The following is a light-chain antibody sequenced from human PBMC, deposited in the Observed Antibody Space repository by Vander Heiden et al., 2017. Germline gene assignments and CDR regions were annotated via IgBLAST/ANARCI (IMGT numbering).Light chain of an antibody. Sequence: SYVLTQPPSVSVAPGQTARITCGGNNLGRNRVHWYQQRPGPPPGLVGYDDSDRPAGIPDRVSGSNAGNTATRTISRVEDGEEADYECEVGDSSSDHVVFGGGTKLTV. CDR3: EVGDSSSDHVV. V-gene: IGLV3-21*02. J-gene: IGLJ2*01. CDR2: DDS. CDR1: NLGRNR.